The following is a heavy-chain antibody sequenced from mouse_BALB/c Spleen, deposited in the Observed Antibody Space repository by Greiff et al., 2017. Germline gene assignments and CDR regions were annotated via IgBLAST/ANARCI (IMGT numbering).Heavy chain of an antibody. CDR2: IYPGDGDT. CDR3: AREGQLGLRPFFDY. Sequence: QVQLKESGPELVKPGASVKISCKASGYAFSSSWMNWVKQRPGQGLEWIGRIYPGDGDTNYNGKFKGKATLTADKSSSTAYMQLSSLTSVDSAVYFCAREGQLGLRPFFDYWGQGTTLTVSS. J-gene: IGHJ2*01. D-gene: IGHD3-2*01. V-gene: IGHV1-82*01. CDR1: GYAFSSSW.